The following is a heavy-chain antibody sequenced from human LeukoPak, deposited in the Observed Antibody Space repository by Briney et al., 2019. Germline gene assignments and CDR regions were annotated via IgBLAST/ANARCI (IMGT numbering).Heavy chain of an antibody. CDR3: ARVAAGRYDILTGYSYYFDY. CDR2: IYTSGST. Sequence: SSETLPLTCTVSGGSISSYYWSWIRQPAGKGLEWIGRIYTSGSTNYNPSLKSRVTMSVDTSKNQFSLKLSSVTAADTAVYYCARVAAGRYDILTGYSYYFDYWGQGTLVTVSS. CDR1: GGSISSYY. J-gene: IGHJ4*02. V-gene: IGHV4-4*07. D-gene: IGHD3-9*01.